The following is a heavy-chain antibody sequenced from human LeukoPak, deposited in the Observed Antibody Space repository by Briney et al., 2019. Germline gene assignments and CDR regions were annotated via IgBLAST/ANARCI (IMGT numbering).Heavy chain of an antibody. CDR3: ARVEHPGAFDY. CDR1: GFTFTNHG. V-gene: IGHV3-21*01. CDR2: ISSSSSYI. Sequence: GGTLRLSCAASGFTFTNHGMNWVRQAPGKGLEWVSSISSSSSYIYYADSVKGRFTISRDNAKNSLYLQMNSLRAEDTAVYYCARVEHPGAFDYWGQGTLVTVSS. D-gene: IGHD1/OR15-1a*01. J-gene: IGHJ4*02.